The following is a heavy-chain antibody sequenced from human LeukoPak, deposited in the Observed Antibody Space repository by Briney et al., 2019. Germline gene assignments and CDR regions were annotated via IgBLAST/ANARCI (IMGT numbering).Heavy chain of an antibody. Sequence: SQTLSLTCTVPDGSISSGSYYWGWIRQPPGKGLEWIGSIYYSGSTYYNPSLKSRVTISVDTSKNQFSLKLSSVTAADTAVYYCARDLILGYGDLHDAFDIWAKGQWSPSLQ. V-gene: IGHV4-39*07. J-gene: IGHJ3*02. CDR2: IYYSGST. D-gene: IGHD4-17*01. CDR3: ARDLILGYGDLHDAFDI. CDR1: DGSISSGSYY.